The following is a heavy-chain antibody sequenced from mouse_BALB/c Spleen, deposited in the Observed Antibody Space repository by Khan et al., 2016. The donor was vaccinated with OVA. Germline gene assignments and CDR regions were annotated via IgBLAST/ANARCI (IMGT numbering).Heavy chain of an antibody. CDR2: LRYIGST. Sequence: EVQLQESGPGLVKPSQSLSLTCTVTGYSITSDYAWNWIRQSPGNKLERMGYLRYIGSTTYNPSPKSRTTITRATSKNQFFLQLKYMTSEDTANNYCASDLGSYYAMYYWRQETSATVSS. D-gene: IGHD2-10*02. CDR1: GYSITSDYA. V-gene: IGHV3-2*02. CDR3: ASDLGSYYAMYY. J-gene: IGHJ4*01.